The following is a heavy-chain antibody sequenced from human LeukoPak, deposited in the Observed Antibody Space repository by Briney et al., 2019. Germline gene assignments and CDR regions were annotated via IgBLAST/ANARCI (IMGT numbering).Heavy chain of an antibody. D-gene: IGHD6-6*01. J-gene: IGHJ4*02. Sequence: SETLSLTCAGDGGSFSGYYWSWIRQPPGKGLEGIGEIHHSGSTNYNPHLKRRVTVSVDTSKNQSSLKLRSVPAADTAVYYCARGRLIAARPVDYWGQGTLVTVSS. V-gene: IGHV4-34*01. CDR2: IHHSGST. CDR3: ARGRLIAARPVDY. CDR1: GGSFSGYY.